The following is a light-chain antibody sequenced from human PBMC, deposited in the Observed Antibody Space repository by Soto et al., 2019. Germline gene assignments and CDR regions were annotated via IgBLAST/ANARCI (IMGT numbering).Light chain of an antibody. Sequence: QSALTQPLSASGSPGQSVTISCTGTSSDIGGYDYVSWYQQHPGKAPKLIIYEVSKRPSGVPDRFSGSKSGNTASLTVSGLQAEDEADYYCSSYAGSNNLVFAGGTKVTVL. CDR1: SSDIGGYDY. J-gene: IGLJ3*02. V-gene: IGLV2-8*01. CDR3: SSYAGSNNLV. CDR2: EVS.